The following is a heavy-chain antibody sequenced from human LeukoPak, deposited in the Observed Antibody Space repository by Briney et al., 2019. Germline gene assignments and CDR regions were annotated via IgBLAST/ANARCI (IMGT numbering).Heavy chain of an antibody. CDR1: GGSISSSNW. J-gene: IGHJ4*02. V-gene: IGHV4-4*02. D-gene: IGHD3-10*01. CDR2: IYHGGST. Sequence: SGTLSLTCAVSGGSISSSNWWSWVRQPPGKGLEWIGEIYHGGSTNYNPSLKSRVTISVDKSKNQFSLKLSSVTAADTAVYYCARDGYYYGSGSYSNSIDYWGQGTLVTVSS. CDR3: ARDGYYYGSGSYSNSIDY.